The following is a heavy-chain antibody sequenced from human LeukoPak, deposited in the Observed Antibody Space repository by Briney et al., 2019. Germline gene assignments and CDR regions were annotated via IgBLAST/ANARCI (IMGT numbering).Heavy chain of an antibody. J-gene: IGHJ3*01. V-gene: IGHV4-38-2*02. CDR2: VYHSGST. Sequence: SETLSLTCTVSAYSISSGYYWGWIRQPPGKGLEWIGSVYHSGSTYYNPSLKSRVTISVDTSKNQFSLKLSSVTAADTSVYYCARHYAQPGAFDVWGQGTMVTVSS. D-gene: IGHD3-16*01. CDR3: ARHYAQPGAFDV. CDR1: AYSISSGYY.